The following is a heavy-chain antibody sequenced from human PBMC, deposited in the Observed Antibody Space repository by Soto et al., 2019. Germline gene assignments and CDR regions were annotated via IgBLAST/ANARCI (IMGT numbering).Heavy chain of an antibody. J-gene: IGHJ2*01. CDR2: IYGDDDK. Sequence: QITLKESGPTLVNPTQTLTLTCSFSGFSLGTPGAAVAWIRQPPGQALEWLALIYGDDDKRYSPSLKSGLNITNDTSKDQVVLTMTNMDPVDTATYFCVHRLPFYFNFWGRGALVTVSS. V-gene: IGHV2-5*02. CDR3: VHRLPFYFNF. CDR1: GFSLGTPGAA.